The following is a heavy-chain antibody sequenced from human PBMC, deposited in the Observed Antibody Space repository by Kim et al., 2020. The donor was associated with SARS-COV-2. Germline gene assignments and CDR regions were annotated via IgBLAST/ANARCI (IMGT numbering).Heavy chain of an antibody. CDR3: SRHVNADSSYYYYGVDV. Sequence: GGSLRLSCAASGFTFSDSAMHWVRQASGKGLEWVGRIRSKANSYATSYAASVKGRFTISRDDSKNTAYLQMNSLKAEDTAVYYSSRHVNADSSYYYYGVDVWGQGATVTVSS. CDR2: IRSKANSYAT. CDR1: GFTFSDSA. V-gene: IGHV3-73*01. D-gene: IGHD4-17*01. J-gene: IGHJ6*01.